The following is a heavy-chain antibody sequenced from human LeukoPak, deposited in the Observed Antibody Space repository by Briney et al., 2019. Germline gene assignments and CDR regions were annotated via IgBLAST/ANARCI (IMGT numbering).Heavy chain of an antibody. Sequence: GGSLRLSCAASGFTFFSYAMTWVRQAPGKGLEWVSAITGSGGTTYYADSVKGRFTISRDNSKNILYLEMGSLRAEDTAVYYCAKDRDDYGDPECFNFWGQGTMVTVSS. J-gene: IGHJ3*01. CDR1: GFTFFSYA. CDR2: ITGSGGTT. D-gene: IGHD4-17*01. V-gene: IGHV3-23*01. CDR3: AKDRDDYGDPECFNF.